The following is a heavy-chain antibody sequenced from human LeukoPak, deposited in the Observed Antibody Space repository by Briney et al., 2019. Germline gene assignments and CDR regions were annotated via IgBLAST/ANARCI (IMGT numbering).Heavy chain of an antibody. D-gene: IGHD6-25*01. CDR1: GFTFSRHA. CDR3: ASGLELDY. CDR2: ISGSGGSI. J-gene: IGHJ4*02. V-gene: IGHV3-23*01. Sequence: GGSLRLSCAASGFTFSRHAMSWVRQAPGKGLEWVSAISGSGGSIHYADSVKGRFTISRDNSKNTLYLQMNSLRVEDTAVYYCASGLELDYWGQGTLVTVSS.